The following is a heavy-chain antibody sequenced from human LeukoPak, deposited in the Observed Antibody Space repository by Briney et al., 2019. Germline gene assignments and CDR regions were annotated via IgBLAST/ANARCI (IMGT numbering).Heavy chain of an antibody. CDR2: ISSSGSTI. CDR1: GFSFSNAW. Sequence: GGSLRPSCAASGFSFSNAWMSWVRQAPGKGLEWVSYISSSGSTIYYADSVKGRFTISRDNAKNSLYLQMNSLRAEDTAVYYCARDVLSYSSSWYGGYYYGMDVWGQGTTVTVSS. CDR3: ARDVLSYSSSWYGGYYYGMDV. D-gene: IGHD6-13*01. V-gene: IGHV3-11*01. J-gene: IGHJ6*02.